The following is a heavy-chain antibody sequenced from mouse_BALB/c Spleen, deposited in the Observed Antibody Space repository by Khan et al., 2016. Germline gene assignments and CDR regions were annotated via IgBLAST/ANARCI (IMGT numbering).Heavy chain of an antibody. Sequence: QVQLQQSGPELVKPGASVKMSCKASGYSFAHYYIHWVKQRPGQGLEWIGWIFPGSDDTKYNEKFKGKATLTTDTSSSTADMQLSSLTSEDSAVYFCAVYDYWGQGTTLTVSS. J-gene: IGHJ2*01. CDR3: AVYDY. V-gene: IGHV1-66*01. CDR2: IFPGSDDT. CDR1: GYSFAHYY.